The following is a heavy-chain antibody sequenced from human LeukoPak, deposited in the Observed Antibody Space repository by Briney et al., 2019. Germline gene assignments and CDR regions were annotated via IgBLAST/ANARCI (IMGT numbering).Heavy chain of an antibody. CDR3: AKESESMSTTSFDY. J-gene: IGHJ4*02. Sequence: PGGSLRLSCAASGFTFSSYAMSWVRQAPGKGLGWVSAISGSSGGTYYTDSVKGRFTISRDNSKNTLYLQMNSLRAEDTAVYYCAKESESMSTTSFDYWGQGVLVTVSS. CDR2: ISGSSGGT. V-gene: IGHV3-23*01. CDR1: GFTFSSYA. D-gene: IGHD5-24*01.